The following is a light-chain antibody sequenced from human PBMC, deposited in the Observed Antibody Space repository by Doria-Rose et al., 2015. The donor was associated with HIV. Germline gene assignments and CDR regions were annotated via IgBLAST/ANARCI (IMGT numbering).Light chain of an antibody. J-gene: IGKJ2*01. Sequence: TQSPSSLSASTGDRVTITCRASQGISSYLAWYQQKPRKAPKLLIYAASTLQSGVPSRFSGSGSGTDFTLTISCLQSEDFAAYYCQQYYSYPRTFGQGTKLEIK. CDR1: QGISSY. CDR3: QQYYSYPRT. V-gene: IGKV1-8*01. CDR2: AAS.